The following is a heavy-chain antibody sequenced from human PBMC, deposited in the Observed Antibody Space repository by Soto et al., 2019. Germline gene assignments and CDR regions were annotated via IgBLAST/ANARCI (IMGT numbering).Heavy chain of an antibody. D-gene: IGHD1-20*01. Sequence: QVQLVESGGGVVQPGRSLRLSCAASGFTFSSYGMHWVRQAPGKGLEWVAVISYDGSNKYYADSVKGRFTISRDNSKNTLYLQMHSLRAEDTAVYYCAKERTTRYRPGRRYYSYGMDVWGKGTTVTVSS. CDR1: GFTFSSYG. CDR3: AKERTTRYRPGRRYYSYGMDV. V-gene: IGHV3-30*18. J-gene: IGHJ6*04. CDR2: ISYDGSNK.